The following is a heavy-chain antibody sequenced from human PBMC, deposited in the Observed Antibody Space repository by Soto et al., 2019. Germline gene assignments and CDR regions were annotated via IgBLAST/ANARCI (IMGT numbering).Heavy chain of an antibody. CDR1: GGSISSGDYY. D-gene: IGHD3-22*01. J-gene: IGHJ6*02. Sequence: SETLSLTCTVSGGSISSGDYYWSWIRQPPGKGLEWIGYIYYIGSTYYNPSLKSRVTISVDTSKNQFSLKLSSVTAADTAVYYCARDSGYDSSGYYYLSGMDVWGQGTTVTVSS. CDR2: IYYIGST. V-gene: IGHV4-30-4*01. CDR3: ARDSGYDSSGYYYLSGMDV.